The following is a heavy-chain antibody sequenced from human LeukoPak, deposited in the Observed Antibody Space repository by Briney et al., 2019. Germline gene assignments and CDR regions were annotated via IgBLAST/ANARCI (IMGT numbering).Heavy chain of an antibody. V-gene: IGHV1-46*01. J-gene: IGHJ4*02. CDR2: INPSDGTT. CDR3: ARDREPYGGKLEPDY. D-gene: IGHD4-23*01. CDR1: GYSFINHY. Sequence: ASVKVSCKASGYSFINHYIHWVRQAPGQGLEWMGLINPSDGTTTPYAQKFQGRVTTTRDMSTSTIYMELSSLRFEDTAVYYCARDREPYGGKLEPDYWGQGTLVTVSS.